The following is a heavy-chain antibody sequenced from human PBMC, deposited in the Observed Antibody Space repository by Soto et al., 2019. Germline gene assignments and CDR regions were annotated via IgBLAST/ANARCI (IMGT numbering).Heavy chain of an antibody. Sequence: GGSLRLSCAASGFTFSSYAMSWVRQAPGKGLEWVSAISGSGGSTYYADSVKGRFTISRDNSKNTLYLQMNGLRAEDTAVYYCVKEFLEWLLVDYWGQGTLVTVSS. CDR2: ISGSGGST. CDR1: GFTFSSYA. J-gene: IGHJ4*02. D-gene: IGHD3-3*01. V-gene: IGHV3-23*01. CDR3: VKEFLEWLLVDY.